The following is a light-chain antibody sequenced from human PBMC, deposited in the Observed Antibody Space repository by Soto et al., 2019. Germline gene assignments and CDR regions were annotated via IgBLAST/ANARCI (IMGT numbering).Light chain of an antibody. V-gene: IGLV2-14*01. CDR3: SSYTSSSTYVV. CDR2: DVS. J-gene: IGLJ2*01. CDR1: SSDVGGYNY. Sequence: QSALTQPASVSGSPGQPITISCTGTSSDVGGYNYVSWYQQHPGKAPKLIIYDVSNRPSGVSNRFSGSKSGNTASLTISGLQAEDEADYYCSSYTSSSTYVVFGGGTKVTVL.